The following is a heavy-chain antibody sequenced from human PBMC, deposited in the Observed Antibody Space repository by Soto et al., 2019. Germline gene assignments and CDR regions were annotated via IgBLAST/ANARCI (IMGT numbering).Heavy chain of an antibody. V-gene: IGHV3-23*01. CDR2: TSASGGTT. CDR3: AKAKYSSSWWAVDY. D-gene: IGHD6-13*01. J-gene: IGHJ4*02. CDR1: GFTFGSYA. Sequence: GALSLSCAASGFTFGSYAMSWVRQAPGKGLEWVSSTSASGGTTYYADSVKGRFTISRDNSKNILYLEMNSLRAEDTAVYYCAKAKYSSSWWAVDYWGQGTLVTVSS.